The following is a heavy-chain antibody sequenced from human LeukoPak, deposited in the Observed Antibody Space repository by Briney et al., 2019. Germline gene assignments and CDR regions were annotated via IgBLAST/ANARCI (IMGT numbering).Heavy chain of an antibody. Sequence: GGSLRLSCAASGFTFNNYAMSWVRQAPGKGLEWVSAISGSGGTTYYADSVKGRFTFSRDNSKNTLYLQKNSLRAEDTAVYYCAKEEGYYYDSGGYYVEYFQHWGQGTLVTVSS. D-gene: IGHD3-22*01. CDR3: AKEEGYYYDSGGYYVEYFQH. V-gene: IGHV3-23*01. CDR1: GFTFNNYA. CDR2: ISGSGGTT. J-gene: IGHJ1*01.